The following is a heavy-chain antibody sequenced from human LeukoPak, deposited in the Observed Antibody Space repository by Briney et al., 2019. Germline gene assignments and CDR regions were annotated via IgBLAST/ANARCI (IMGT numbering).Heavy chain of an antibody. Sequence: SETLSLTCAVYGGSFSGYYWSWIRQPPGKGLEWIGEINHSGNTNSNPSLKSRVTMSVDTSKNQFSLKLSSVTAADTAVYYCARVVRGNYYMDVWGKGTTVTVSS. D-gene: IGHD3-10*02. J-gene: IGHJ6*03. CDR3: ARVVRGNYYMDV. CDR2: INHSGNT. CDR1: GGSFSGYY. V-gene: IGHV4-34*01.